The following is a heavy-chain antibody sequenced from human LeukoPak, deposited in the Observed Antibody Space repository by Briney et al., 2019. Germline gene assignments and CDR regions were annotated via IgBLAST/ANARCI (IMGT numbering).Heavy chain of an antibody. V-gene: IGHV4-34*01. CDR2: INHSGST. J-gene: IGHJ3*02. D-gene: IGHD3-10*01. Sequence: SETLSLTCAVYGGSFSGYYWSWIRQPPGKGLEWIGEINHSGSTNYNPSLKSRVTISVDTSKNQFSLKLSSVTAADTAVYYCARGYPQTRITMVRGVIKYAFDIWGQGTMVTVSS. CDR1: GGSFSGYY. CDR3: ARGYPQTRITMVRGVIKYAFDI.